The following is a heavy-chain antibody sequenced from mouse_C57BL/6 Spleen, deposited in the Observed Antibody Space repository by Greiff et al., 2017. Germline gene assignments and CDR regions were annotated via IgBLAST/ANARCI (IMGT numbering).Heavy chain of an antibody. J-gene: IGHJ4*01. V-gene: IGHV5-9-1*02. Sequence: EVKLVESWECLLKPGGSLKLSCAASGFTFSSSSMSLFRQTPEQRLEWVAYISSGGDYLYYAATVKCRFPFTRATARNTLYLQMSSLKSEDTAMYYCTRDHYGSNYAIDYWGQGTSVTVSS. CDR1: GFTFSSSS. CDR3: TRDHYGSNYAIDY. CDR2: ISSGGDYL. D-gene: IGHD1-1*01.